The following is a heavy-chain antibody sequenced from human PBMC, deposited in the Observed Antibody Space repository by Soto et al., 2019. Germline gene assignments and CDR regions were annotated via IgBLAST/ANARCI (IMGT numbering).Heavy chain of an antibody. CDR2: ISYDGSNK. Sequence: GGSLRLSCAASGFTFSSYAMHWVRQAPGKGLEWVAVISYDGSNKYYADSVKGRFTISRDNSKNTLYLQMNSLRAEDTAVYYGVVPHDYSNYDYGMDVWGQGTTVTVSS. J-gene: IGHJ6*02. D-gene: IGHD4-4*01. CDR1: GFTFSSYA. V-gene: IGHV3-30-3*01. CDR3: VVPHDYSNYDYGMDV.